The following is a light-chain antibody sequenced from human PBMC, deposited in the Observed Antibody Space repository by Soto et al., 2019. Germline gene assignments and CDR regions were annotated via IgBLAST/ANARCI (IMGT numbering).Light chain of an antibody. Sequence: QSVLTQPPSVSGAPGQGVTISCTGSSSNLGAGFDVHWYQQLPGTAPKLLMYGNNNRPSGVPDRFSGSRSGTSASLAITGLQTEDEGDYYCLSYDSSLRGWVFGGGTQVAVL. CDR3: LSYDSSLRGWV. CDR2: GNN. V-gene: IGLV1-40*01. J-gene: IGLJ3*02. CDR1: SSNLGAGFD.